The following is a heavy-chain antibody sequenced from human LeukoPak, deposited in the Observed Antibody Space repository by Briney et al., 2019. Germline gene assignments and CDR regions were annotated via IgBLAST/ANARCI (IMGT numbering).Heavy chain of an antibody. CDR2: IYYSGST. J-gene: IGHJ6*03. Sequence: ASETLSLTCTVSGGSISNYYWSWIRQPPGKGLEWSGYIYYSGSTNYNPSLKSRVTISIDTSKHQFSLKLSSVTAADTAVYYCARDMGYCSSTSCSFGSHYYYMDVWGKGTTVTVSS. CDR3: ARDMGYCSSTSCSFGSHYYYMDV. V-gene: IGHV4-59*01. D-gene: IGHD2-2*01. CDR1: GGSISNYY.